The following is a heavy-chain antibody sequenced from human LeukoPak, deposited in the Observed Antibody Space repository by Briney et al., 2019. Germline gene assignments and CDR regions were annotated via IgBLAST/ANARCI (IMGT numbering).Heavy chain of an antibody. CDR1: GYTFTDFG. J-gene: IGHJ5*02. Sequence: ASVKVSCKTSGYTFTDFGINWVRQAPGQGLEWMGRFTTYNGNTNYAQKFQGRVTMTTDTSTTTAYLEVTSLRSDDTAVYYCAREKITAKTVFDPWGQGTLVTVSS. D-gene: IGHD5-18*01. CDR3: AREKITAKTVFDP. CDR2: FTTYNGNT. V-gene: IGHV1-18*01.